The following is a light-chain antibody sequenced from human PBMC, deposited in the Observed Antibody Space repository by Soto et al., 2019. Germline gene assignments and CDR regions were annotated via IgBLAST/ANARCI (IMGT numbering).Light chain of an antibody. CDR1: QSVSSN. Sequence: EIVMTQSPATLSVPPGERATLSCRASQSVSSNLAWYQQKPGQAPRLLIYGASTRATGIPARFSGSGSGTEFTLTISSLQSEDFAVYNCQQRSNWPPVITFGQGTRLEIK. CDR3: QQRSNWPPVIT. V-gene: IGKV3-15*01. CDR2: GAS. J-gene: IGKJ5*01.